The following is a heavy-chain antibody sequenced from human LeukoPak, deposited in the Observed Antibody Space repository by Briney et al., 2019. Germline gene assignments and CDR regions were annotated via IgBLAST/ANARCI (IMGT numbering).Heavy chain of an antibody. D-gene: IGHD1-7*01. V-gene: IGHV4-59*11. CDR1: GGSISSHY. J-gene: IGHJ3*01. CDR2: IYYSGST. CDR3: GRDFGLVGTKRSFDL. Sequence: PSETLSLTCTVSGGSISSHYWSWIRQPPGKGLEWIGYIYYSGSTNYNPSLKSRVTISVDTSKNQFSLKLSSVTAADTAVYYCGRDFGLVGTKRSFDLWGQGTMVTVSS.